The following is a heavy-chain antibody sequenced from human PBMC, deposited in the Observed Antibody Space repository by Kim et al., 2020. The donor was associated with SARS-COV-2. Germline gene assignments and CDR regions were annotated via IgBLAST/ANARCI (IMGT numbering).Heavy chain of an antibody. V-gene: IGHV4-39*07. CDR2: IYYSGSS. CDR3: ARDFSPYFGSGSYPAMDV. CDR1: GGSISSSSYY. Sequence: SETLSLTCTVSGGSISSSSYYWGWIRQPPGKGLEWIGSIYYSGSSYYNPSLKSRVTISVDTSKNQFSLKLSSVTAADTAVYYCARDFSPYFGSGSYPAMDVWGQGTTVTVSS. D-gene: IGHD3-10*01. J-gene: IGHJ6*02.